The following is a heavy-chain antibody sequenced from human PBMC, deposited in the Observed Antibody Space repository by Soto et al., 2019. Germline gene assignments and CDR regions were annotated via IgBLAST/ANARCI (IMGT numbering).Heavy chain of an antibody. Sequence: VQLEQSGAEVKRAGASVKVSCKASGYMFTGYNMHWVRQAPGQGLEWMGWINPNSGGTNYAQKFQGRVTMTRDMSSSTAYMELSRLRSDDTAVYYCAREVTMVRGARVYGMDVWGQGTTVTVSS. CDR2: INPNSGGT. CDR1: GYMFTGYN. D-gene: IGHD3-10*01. J-gene: IGHJ6*02. V-gene: IGHV1-2*02. CDR3: AREVTMVRGARVYGMDV.